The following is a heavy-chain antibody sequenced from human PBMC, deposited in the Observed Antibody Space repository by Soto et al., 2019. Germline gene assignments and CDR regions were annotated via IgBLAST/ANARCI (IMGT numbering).Heavy chain of an antibody. Sequence: EVQLLEAEGGLVQPGGSLRLSCAASGFTINSSAMSWVRQAPGKGLEWVSTTSGGAGSTYCADSVKGRFTISRDNSKNTLYLQMNSLRADDTAVYYCAKGRYRIGWYDPYFDYWGQGTLVTVSS. V-gene: IGHV3-23*01. J-gene: IGHJ4*02. CDR2: TSGGAGST. CDR1: GFTINSSA. CDR3: AKGRYRIGWYDPYFDY. D-gene: IGHD6-19*01.